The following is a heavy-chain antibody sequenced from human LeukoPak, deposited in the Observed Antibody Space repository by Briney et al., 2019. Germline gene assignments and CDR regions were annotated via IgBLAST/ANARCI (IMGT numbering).Heavy chain of an antibody. V-gene: IGHV3-23*01. CDR1: GFTFSSYA. J-gene: IGHJ4*02. CDR3: VKDDYGDYVFLFDY. CDR2: ISGSGGST. Sequence: GGSLRLSCAASGFTFSSYAMSWVRQAPGKGLEWVSAISGSGGSTYYADSVKGRFTISRDNSKNTLYLQMNSLRAEDTAVYYCVKDDYGDYVFLFDYWGQGTLVTVSS. D-gene: IGHD4-17*01.